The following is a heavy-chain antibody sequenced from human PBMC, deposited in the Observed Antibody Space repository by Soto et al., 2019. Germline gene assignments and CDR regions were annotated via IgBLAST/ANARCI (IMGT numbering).Heavy chain of an antibody. CDR1: GYTFTSYD. J-gene: IGHJ6*02. Sequence: QVQLVQSGAEVKKPGASVKVSCKASGYTFTSYDINWVRQATGQGLEWMGWMNPNSGNTGYAQKFQGRVTMTRNTPISTAYMELSSLRSEDTAVYYCARACIAAAGTYYYYYGMDVWGQGTTVTVSS. CDR2: MNPNSGNT. D-gene: IGHD6-13*01. CDR3: ARACIAAAGTYYYYYGMDV. V-gene: IGHV1-8*01.